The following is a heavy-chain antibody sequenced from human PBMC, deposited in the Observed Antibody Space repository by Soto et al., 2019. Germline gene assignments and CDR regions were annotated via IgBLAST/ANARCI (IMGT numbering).Heavy chain of an antibody. D-gene: IGHD6-13*01. Sequence: SETLSLTCTVSGCSISSSSYYWGWIRQPPGKWLEWIGSIYYSGSTYYNPSLKSRITISVDTSKNQLYLKLRSVTAEDTAVYYCERQQKLVDYWGQGTLVTVS. V-gene: IGHV4-39*01. CDR1: GCSISSSSYY. J-gene: IGHJ4*02. CDR2: IYYSGST. CDR3: ERQQKLVDY.